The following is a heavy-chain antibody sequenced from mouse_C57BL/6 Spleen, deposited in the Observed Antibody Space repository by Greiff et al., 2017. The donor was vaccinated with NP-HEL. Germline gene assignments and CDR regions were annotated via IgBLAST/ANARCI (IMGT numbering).Heavy chain of an antibody. CDR3: ARAETHYDYDGGFAY. J-gene: IGHJ3*01. D-gene: IGHD2-4*01. CDR2: INPNNGGT. Sequence: VQLQQSGPELVKPGASVKMSCKASGYTFTDYNMHWVKQSHGKSLEWIGYINPNNGGTSYNQKFKGKATLTVNKSSSTAYMELRSLTSEDSAVYYCARAETHYDYDGGFAYWGQGTLVTVSA. CDR1: GYTFTDYN. V-gene: IGHV1-22*01.